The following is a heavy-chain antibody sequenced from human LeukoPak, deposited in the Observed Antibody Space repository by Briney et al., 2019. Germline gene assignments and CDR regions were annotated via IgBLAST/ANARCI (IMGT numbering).Heavy chain of an antibody. D-gene: IGHD2-2*02. CDR1: GYSFTSYW. CDR3: ARLVAPYSSIVVVPAAIGWFDP. V-gene: IGHV5-10-1*01. CDR2: IDPSDSYT. Sequence: GESLKISCKASGYSFTSYWIGWVRQMPGKGLEWMGRIDPSDSYTNYSPSFQGHVTISADKSISTAYLQWSSLKASDTAMYYCARLVAPYSSIVVVPAAIGWFDPWGQGTLVTVSS. J-gene: IGHJ5*02.